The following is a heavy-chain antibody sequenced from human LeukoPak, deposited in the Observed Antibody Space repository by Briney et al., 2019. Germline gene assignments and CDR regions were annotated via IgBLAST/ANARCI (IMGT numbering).Heavy chain of an antibody. D-gene: IGHD3-22*01. V-gene: IGHV3-23*01. Sequence: GGSLRLSCAASGFTFSDNYMTWVRQAPGKGLEWVSGISGSGDNTYYADSVKGRFTISRDNPKNTLYVQVNSLGTEDTAAYYCAKGSYYDSSGSFYFDYWGQGTLVTVSS. CDR2: ISGSGDNT. CDR3: AKGSYYDSSGSFYFDY. CDR1: GFTFSDNY. J-gene: IGHJ4*02.